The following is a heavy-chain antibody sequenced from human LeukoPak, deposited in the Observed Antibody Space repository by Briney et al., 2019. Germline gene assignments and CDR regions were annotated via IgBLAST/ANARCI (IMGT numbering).Heavy chain of an antibody. CDR2: INPDGRDK. CDR3: AKLKGQVTRYDY. Sequence: GGSLRLSCAASGFTFGNNWMSWVRQAPGEGLEWVASINPDGRDKYYVDSVRGRFTISRDNDKNLLYLQMDSLRAEDAAVYHCAKLKGQVTRYDYWGQGILVTVSS. D-gene: IGHD4-23*01. CDR1: GFTFGNNW. V-gene: IGHV3-7*01. J-gene: IGHJ4*02.